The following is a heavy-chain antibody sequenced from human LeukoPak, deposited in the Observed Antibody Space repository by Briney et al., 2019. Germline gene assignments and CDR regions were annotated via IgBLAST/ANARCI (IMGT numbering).Heavy chain of an antibody. CDR2: INTNTGNP. Sequence: GASVKVSCKASGYTFTSYAMNWVRQAPGQGLEWMGWINTNTGNPTYAQGFTGRFVLSLDTSVSTAYLQISSLKAEDTAVYYCARPVLPYYYYGMDVWGQGTTVTVSS. J-gene: IGHJ6*02. CDR3: ARPVLPYYYYGMDV. V-gene: IGHV7-4-1*02. CDR1: GYTFTSYA.